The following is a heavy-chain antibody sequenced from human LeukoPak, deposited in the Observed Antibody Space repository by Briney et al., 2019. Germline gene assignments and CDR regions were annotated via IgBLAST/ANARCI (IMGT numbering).Heavy chain of an antibody. CDR3: ARDSMQLVRGFFVAFDI. CDR2: INWNGGST. Sequence: GGSLRLSCAASGFTFSSYAMSWVRQAPGKGLEWVSGINWNGGSTGYADSVKGRFTISRDNAKNSLYLQMNSLRAEDTALYYCARDSMQLVRGFFVAFDIWGQGTMVTVSS. CDR1: GFTFSSYA. D-gene: IGHD6-13*01. V-gene: IGHV3-20*04. J-gene: IGHJ3*02.